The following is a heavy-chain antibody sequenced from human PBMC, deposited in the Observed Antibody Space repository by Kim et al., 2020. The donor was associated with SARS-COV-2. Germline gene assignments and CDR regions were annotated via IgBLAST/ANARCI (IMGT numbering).Heavy chain of an antibody. CDR1: GFTFSNYW. CDR2: INSDGTST. V-gene: IGHV3-74*01. D-gene: IGHD6-19*01. J-gene: IGHJ5*02. Sequence: GGSLRLSCAASGFTFSNYWMHWVRQAPGKGLVWVSLINSDGTSTNYADSVKGRFTISRDNAKNTLDLQMNSLRDDDTAVYYCGRGGKRQWLVQASWGQGTLVTVSS. CDR3: GRGGKRQWLVQAS.